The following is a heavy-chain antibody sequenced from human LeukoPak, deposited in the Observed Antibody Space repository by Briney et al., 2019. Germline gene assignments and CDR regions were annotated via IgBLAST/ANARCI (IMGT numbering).Heavy chain of an antibody. CDR3: ARDPTGRCSGGSCYFFDY. CDR1: GYTFTSYY. CDR2: INPSGGST. Sequence: ASVKVSCKASGYTFTSYYMHWVRQAPGQGLEWMGIINPSGGSTSYAQKFQGRATMTRDTSTSTVYMELSSLRSEDTAVYYCARDPTGRCSGGSCYFFDYWGQGTLVTVSS. J-gene: IGHJ4*02. D-gene: IGHD2-15*01. V-gene: IGHV1-46*01.